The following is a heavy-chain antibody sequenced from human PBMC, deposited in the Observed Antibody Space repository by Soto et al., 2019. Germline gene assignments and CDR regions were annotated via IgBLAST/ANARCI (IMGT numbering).Heavy chain of an antibody. J-gene: IGHJ4*02. CDR1: GYTFTSYH. Sequence: QVQLVQSGAEVTKPGASVKVSCKPSGYTFTSYHGNWVRQAAGQGLEGLGWMDPKNGDTDYAQRFQGRVTMTRDTSTNTAYMALSTLTSDDSAIYYCARGVDEGLDYWGQGTLVTVSS. D-gene: IGHD5-12*01. CDR3: ARGVDEGLDY. V-gene: IGHV1-8*01. CDR2: MDPKNGDT.